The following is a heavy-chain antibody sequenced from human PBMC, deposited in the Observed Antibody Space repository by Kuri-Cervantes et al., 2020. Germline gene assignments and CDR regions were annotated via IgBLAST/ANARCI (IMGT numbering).Heavy chain of an antibody. Sequence: GSLRLSCAVYGGSFSGYYWSWIRQPPGKGLEWIGEINHSGSTDYNLSLKSRVTISVDTSKNQFSLKLNSVTAADTAAYFCARAETRWYDHNYYYYMDVWGKGTTVTVSS. V-gene: IGHV4-34*01. D-gene: IGHD2-15*01. CDR1: GGSFSGYY. CDR3: ARAETRWYDHNYYYYMDV. J-gene: IGHJ6*03. CDR2: INHSGST.